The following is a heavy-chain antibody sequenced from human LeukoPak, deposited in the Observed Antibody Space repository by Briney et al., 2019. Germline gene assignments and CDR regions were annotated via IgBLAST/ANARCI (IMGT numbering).Heavy chain of an antibody. CDR1: GDSVSSNSAA. J-gene: IGHJ6*03. CDR2: TYYRSKWYN. CDR3: AREGNVVVPAAIKYYYYYMDV. Sequence: SQTLSLTCAISGDSVSSNSAAWNWIRQSPSRGLEWLGRTYYRSKWYNDYAVSVKSRITINPDTSKNQFSLQLNSVTPEDTAVYYYAREGNVVVPAAIKYYYYYMDVWGKGTTVTISS. V-gene: IGHV6-1*01. D-gene: IGHD2-2*01.